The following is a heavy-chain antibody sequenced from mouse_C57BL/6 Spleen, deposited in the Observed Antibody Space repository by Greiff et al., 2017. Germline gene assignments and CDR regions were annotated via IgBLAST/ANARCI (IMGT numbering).Heavy chain of an antibody. CDR3: ARGYYDSMDY. J-gene: IGHJ4*01. D-gene: IGHD2-2*01. Sequence: QVQLQQPGAELVRPGSSVKLSCKASGYTFTSYWMHWVKQRPIQGLEWIGNIDPSDSETHYNQKFKDKATLTVDQSSSTAYMQLSSLTSEDSAVYYCARGYYDSMDYWGQGTSVTVSS. CDR1: GYTFTSYW. CDR2: IDPSDSET. V-gene: IGHV1-52*01.